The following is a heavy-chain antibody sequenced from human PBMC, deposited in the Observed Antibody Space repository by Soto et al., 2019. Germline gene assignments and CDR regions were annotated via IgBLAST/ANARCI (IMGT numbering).Heavy chain of an antibody. J-gene: IGHJ6*02. CDR3: AREGRYCSGGSCYLYGMDV. D-gene: IGHD2-15*01. CDR1: GGSISSGDYY. Sequence: SETLSLTCTVSGGSISSGDYYWSWIRQSPGKGLEWVGYIYYSGSNYYNPSLKSRVTISVDTSKNQFSLKLSSVTAADTAVYYCAREGRYCSGGSCYLYGMDVWGQGTTVTVSS. CDR2: IYYSGSN. V-gene: IGHV4-30-4*01.